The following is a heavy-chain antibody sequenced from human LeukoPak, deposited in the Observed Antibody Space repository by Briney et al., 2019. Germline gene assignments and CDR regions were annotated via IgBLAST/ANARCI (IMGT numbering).Heavy chain of an antibody. D-gene: IGHD1-26*01. V-gene: IGHV1-24*01. J-gene: IGHJ4*02. CDR1: GYTLTELS. CDR2: FDPEDGET. Sequence: ASVKVSCKVSGYTLTELSMHWVRQAPGKGLEWMGGFDPEDGETIYAQKFQGRVTMTRNTYLSTAYMELSSLRSEDTAIYYCARAIGGGAADFFDYWGQGTLVTVSS. CDR3: ARAIGGGAADFFDY.